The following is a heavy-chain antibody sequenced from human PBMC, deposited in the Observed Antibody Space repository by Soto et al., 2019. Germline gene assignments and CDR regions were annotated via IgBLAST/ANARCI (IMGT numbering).Heavy chain of an antibody. Sequence: VGSLRLSCAASGFTFSSYSMNWVRQAPGKGLEWVSSISSSSSYIYYADSVKGRFTISRDNAKNSLYLQMNSLRAEDTAVYYCARHDYGDHAAFDIWGQGTMVTVSS. CDR3: ARHDYGDHAAFDI. J-gene: IGHJ3*02. CDR2: ISSSSSYI. V-gene: IGHV3-21*01. CDR1: GFTFSSYS. D-gene: IGHD4-17*01.